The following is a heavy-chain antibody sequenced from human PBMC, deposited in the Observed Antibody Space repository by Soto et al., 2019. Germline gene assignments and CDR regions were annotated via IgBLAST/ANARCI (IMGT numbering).Heavy chain of an antibody. CDR3: ANLDFTFGSVDVFDI. CDR1: GYTFTGYY. J-gene: IGHJ3*02. CDR2: INPNSGGT. Sequence: ASVQVSRKASGYTFTGYYMHWVRQAPGQGLEWMGWINPNSGGTNYAQKFQDWVTMTRDTSISTAYMELSRLKSSDTAMYYCANLDFTFGSVDVFDIWGQGTMVTVSS. V-gene: IGHV1-2*04. D-gene: IGHD3-3*01.